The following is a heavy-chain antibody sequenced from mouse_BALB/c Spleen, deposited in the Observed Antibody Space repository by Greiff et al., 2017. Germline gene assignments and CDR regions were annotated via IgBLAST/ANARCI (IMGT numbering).Heavy chain of an antibody. D-gene: IGHD2-4*01. J-gene: IGHJ3*01. CDR1: GFTFNTYA. Sequence: EVQLVESGGGLVQPKGSLKLSCAASGFTFNTYAMHWVCQAPGKGLEWVARIRSKSNNYATYYADSVKDRFTISRDDSQSMLYLQMNNLKTEDTAMYYCVREDYGSWFAYWGQGTLVTVSA. V-gene: IGHV10-3*03. CDR2: IRSKSNNYAT. CDR3: VREDYGSWFAY.